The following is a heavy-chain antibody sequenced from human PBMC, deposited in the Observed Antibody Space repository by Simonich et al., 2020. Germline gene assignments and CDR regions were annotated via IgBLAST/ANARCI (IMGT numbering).Heavy chain of an antibody. CDR2: INSDGSST. V-gene: IGHV3-74*01. CDR3: TTDLRSGSYQPSEYFQH. J-gene: IGHJ1*01. Sequence: EYGGGLVQPGGSLRLSCAASGFTFSSYWMHWVRQAPGKGLVWVSRINSDGSSTSYADSVKGRFTISRDNAKNTLYLQMNSLKTEDTAVYYCTTDLRSGSYQPSEYFQHWGQGTLVTVSS. D-gene: IGHD1-26*01. CDR1: GFTFSSYW.